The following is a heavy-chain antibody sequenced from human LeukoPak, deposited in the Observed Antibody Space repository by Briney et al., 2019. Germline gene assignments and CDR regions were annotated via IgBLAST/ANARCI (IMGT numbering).Heavy chain of an antibody. J-gene: IGHJ4*02. CDR1: GFTFSSYE. V-gene: IGHV3-48*03. D-gene: IGHD6-19*01. CDR2: ISGSGTTM. CDR3: ARSVQWLPY. Sequence: GGSLILSCVASGFTFSSYEMNWLRPSPGKGLEWVSYISGSGTTMYYADSVKGRFTISRDNAKNSLYLQMNSLRAEDTAIYYCARSVQWLPYWGQGTLVTVSS.